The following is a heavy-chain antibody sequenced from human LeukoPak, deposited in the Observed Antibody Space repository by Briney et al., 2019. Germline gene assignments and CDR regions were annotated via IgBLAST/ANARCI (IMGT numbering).Heavy chain of an antibody. CDR3: ARERSTYAGAPENWFDP. D-gene: IGHD2-2*01. CDR2: IYYSGST. J-gene: IGHJ5*02. CDR1: GGSISSDGYS. Sequence: SETLSLTCTVSGGSISSDGYSWSWIRQPPGKGLEWIGYIYYSGSTYYNPSLKSRVTISVDRSKTQFSLKLSSVTAADTAVYYCARERSTYAGAPENWFDPWGQGTLVTVSS. V-gene: IGHV4-30-2*01.